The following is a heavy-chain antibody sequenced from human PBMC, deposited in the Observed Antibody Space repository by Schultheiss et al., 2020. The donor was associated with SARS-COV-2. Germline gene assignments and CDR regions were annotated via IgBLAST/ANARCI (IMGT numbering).Heavy chain of an antibody. CDR1: GGSISSGGYS. CDR2: IYTSGST. D-gene: IGHD3-22*01. CDR3: AGDYDYEGQ. J-gene: IGHJ4*02. V-gene: IGHV4-61*02. Sequence: SETLSLTCAVSGGSISSGGYSWSWIRQPPGKGLEWIGRIYTSGSTNYNPSLKSRVTISVDTSKNQFSLKLSSVTAADTAVYYCAGDYDYEGQWGQGTLVTVSS.